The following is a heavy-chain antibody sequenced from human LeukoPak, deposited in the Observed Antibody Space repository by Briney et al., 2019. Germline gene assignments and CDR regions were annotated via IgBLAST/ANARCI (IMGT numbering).Heavy chain of an antibody. J-gene: IGHJ6*03. D-gene: IGHD3-16*02. CDR1: GDSISSFNW. CDR2: LYHSGNT. Sequence: SGTLSLTCAVSGDSISSFNWWSWVRQPPEKGLEWIGELYHSGNTNYNPSLKSRVTISVDKSKNQFSLKLSSVTAADTAVYYCARHQSYRHDYYYYYMDVWGKGTTVTISS. CDR3: ARHQSYRHDYYYYYMDV. V-gene: IGHV4-4*02.